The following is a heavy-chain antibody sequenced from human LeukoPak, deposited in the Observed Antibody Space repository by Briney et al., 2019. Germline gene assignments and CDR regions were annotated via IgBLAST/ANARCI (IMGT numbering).Heavy chain of an antibody. Sequence: ESGPALVNPTQTLTLPCTFSGFSLNASGMCVSWIRQPPGKALEWLARIDWDDDTYYSTSLNTRLTISKDTSKNQVVLTMTNMDPVDTATFYCARMNRGNYFDYWGQGTLVTVSS. CDR3: ARMNRGNYFDY. J-gene: IGHJ4*02. CDR2: IDWDDDT. V-gene: IGHV2-70*11. D-gene: IGHD7-27*01. CDR1: GFSLNASGMC.